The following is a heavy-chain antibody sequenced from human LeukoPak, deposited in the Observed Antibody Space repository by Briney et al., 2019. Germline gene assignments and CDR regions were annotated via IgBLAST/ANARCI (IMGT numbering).Heavy chain of an antibody. Sequence: SQTLSLTCTVSGGSISSGSYYWSWIRQPAGKGLEWIGRIYTSGSTNYNPSLKSRVTISVDTSKNQFSLKLSSVTAADTAVYHCASYSGSYLYYYYYMDVWGKGTTVTVPS. CDR2: IYTSGST. J-gene: IGHJ6*03. CDR1: GGSISSGSYY. CDR3: ASYSGSYLYYYYYMDV. D-gene: IGHD1-26*01. V-gene: IGHV4-61*02.